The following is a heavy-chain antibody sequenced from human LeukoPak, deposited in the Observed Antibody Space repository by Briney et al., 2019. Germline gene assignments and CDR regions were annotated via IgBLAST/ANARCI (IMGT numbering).Heavy chain of an antibody. Sequence: ASVKVSCKASGYTFTGYYMHWVRQAPGQGLEWMGWINPNSGGTNYAQKFQGRVTMTRDTSTSTFYMELSSLRSEDTAVYYCARHSLTGTTPFDHWGQGTLVTVSS. J-gene: IGHJ4*02. CDR3: ARHSLTGTTPFDH. CDR2: INPNSGGT. V-gene: IGHV1-2*02. D-gene: IGHD1-20*01. CDR1: GYTFTGYY.